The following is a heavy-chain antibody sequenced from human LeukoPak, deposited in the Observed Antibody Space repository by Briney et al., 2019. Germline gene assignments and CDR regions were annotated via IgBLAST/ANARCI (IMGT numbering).Heavy chain of an antibody. V-gene: IGHV4-59*08. J-gene: IGHJ4*02. CDR3: ARHGALAAAGTPPFDY. CDR1: GGSISSYY. D-gene: IGHD6-13*01. Sequence: SETLSLTCTVSGGSISSYYWSWIRQPPGKGLEWIGYIYYSGSTNYNPSLKSRVTISVDTSKNQSSLKLSSVTAADTAVYYCARHGALAAAGTPPFDYWGQGTLVTVSS. CDR2: IYYSGST.